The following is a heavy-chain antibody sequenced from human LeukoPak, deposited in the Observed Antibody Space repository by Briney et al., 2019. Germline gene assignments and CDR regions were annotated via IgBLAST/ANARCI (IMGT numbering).Heavy chain of an antibody. J-gene: IGHJ4*02. CDR2: IYTSGST. CDR3: ARDLGSGSYQELDY. V-gene: IGHV4-4*07. Sequence: PSETLSLTCTVSGVSISSYYWSWIRQPAGKGLEWIGRIYTSGSTNYYPSLKSRVTISVDKTKSQVSLKLSSVNAADTAVYYCARDLGSGSYQELDYWGQGTLVTVSS. CDR1: GVSISSYY. D-gene: IGHD3-10*01.